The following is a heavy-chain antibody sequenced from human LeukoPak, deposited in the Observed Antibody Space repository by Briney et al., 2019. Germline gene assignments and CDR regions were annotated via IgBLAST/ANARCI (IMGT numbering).Heavy chain of an antibody. CDR2: IIHDGSHQ. CDR1: GFTFRTYG. CDR3: ARDHYGGSYYEGFDY. D-gene: IGHD1-26*01. V-gene: IGHV3-30*03. Sequence: PGGSLRLSCAASGFTFRTYGMHWVRQAPGKGLEWVAVIIHDGSHQYYADSVKGRFTISRDNSKNTLYLQMNSLRAEDAAVYYCARDHYGGSYYEGFDYWGQGTLVTVSS. J-gene: IGHJ4*02.